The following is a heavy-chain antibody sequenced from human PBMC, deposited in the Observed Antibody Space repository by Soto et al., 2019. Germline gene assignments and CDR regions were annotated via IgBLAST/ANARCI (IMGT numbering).Heavy chain of an antibody. CDR1: GDSVTSGSYY. CDR2: ISYTGRT. CDR3: AREWGLLLYYVMNV. J-gene: IGHJ6*02. Sequence: QVQLQESAPGLVKPSETLSLTCIVSGDSVTSGSYYWTWLRQPPGKGLEWIGYISYTGRTKYNPSLQSRVTISVDTSKNDFSLNLSSVTAADTAVYFCAREWGLLLYYVMNVWGHGTAVTVSS. V-gene: IGHV4-61*03. D-gene: IGHD7-27*01.